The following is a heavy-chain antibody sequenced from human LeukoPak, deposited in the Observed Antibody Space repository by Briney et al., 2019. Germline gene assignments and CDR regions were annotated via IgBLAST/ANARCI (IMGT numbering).Heavy chain of an antibody. CDR2: ISGSGGST. D-gene: IGHD6-6*01. Sequence: GGSLRLSCAASGFTFSSYAMSWVRQAPGKGLEWVSAISGSGGSTYYADSVKGRFTISRDNSKNTLYLQMNSLRAEDTAVYYCAKVEAQGIAARLRGDAFDIWGQGTMATVSS. CDR3: AKVEAQGIAARLRGDAFDI. J-gene: IGHJ3*02. CDR1: GFTFSSYA. V-gene: IGHV3-23*01.